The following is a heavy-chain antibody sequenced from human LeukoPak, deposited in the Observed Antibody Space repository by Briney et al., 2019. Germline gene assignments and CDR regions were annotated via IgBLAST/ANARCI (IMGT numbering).Heavy chain of an antibody. J-gene: IGHJ3*02. CDR1: GGSISSGGYY. Sequence: PSQTPSLTCTVSGGSISSGGYYWSWIRQPAGKGLEWIGRIYTSGSTNYNPSLKSRVTMSVDTSKNQFSLKLSSVTAADTAVYYCARCKGSYSIGDAFDIWGQGTMVTVSS. V-gene: IGHV4-61*02. D-gene: IGHD1-26*01. CDR2: IYTSGST. CDR3: ARCKGSYSIGDAFDI.